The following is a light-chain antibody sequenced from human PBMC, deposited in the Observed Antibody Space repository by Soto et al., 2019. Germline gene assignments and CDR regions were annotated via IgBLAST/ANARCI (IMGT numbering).Light chain of an antibody. Sequence: SVLTQPPSVSAAPGQKVTISCSGSSSNIGNNFVSWYQQLPGTAPKLLIYDDNVRPSGVPDRFSGSKSGTSATLGITGLQTGDEADYYCGAWGGGLSAVAFGGGTKLTVL. J-gene: IGLJ2*01. CDR2: DDN. V-gene: IGLV1-51*01. CDR1: SSNIGNNF. CDR3: GAWGGGLSAVA.